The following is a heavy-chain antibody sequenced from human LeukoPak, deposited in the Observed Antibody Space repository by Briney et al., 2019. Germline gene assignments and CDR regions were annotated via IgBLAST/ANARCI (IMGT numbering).Heavy chain of an antibody. V-gene: IGHV3-11*01. CDR1: GFTSGDYA. J-gene: IGHJ4*02. CDR3: AREMGGDYGSGTFFDL. Sequence: PGGSLRLSCTASGFTSGDYAMSWFRQAPGKGLEWVSYISSGGDTKYYADSVKARFTISRDNAKNSLYLQMNNLRAEDTAVYYCAREMGGDYGSGTFFDLWGQGNMVTVSS. D-gene: IGHD3-10*01. CDR2: ISSGGDTK.